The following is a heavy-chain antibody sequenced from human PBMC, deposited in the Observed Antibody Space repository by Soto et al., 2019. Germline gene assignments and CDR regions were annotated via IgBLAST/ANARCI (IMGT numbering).Heavy chain of an antibody. Sequence: EVQLVESGGGLIQPGGSLRLSCAVSGFTVSGSYMTWVRQAPGKGLQCVSVIYRGGSTYYADSVKGRFTISRDNAKNTLYLQMNSLRVEDTAMYYCARAMPDLPYDSWGQGTLVTVSS. CDR3: ARAMPDLPYDS. D-gene: IGHD2-2*01. J-gene: IGHJ4*02. V-gene: IGHV3-53*01. CDR2: IYRGGST. CDR1: GFTVSGSY.